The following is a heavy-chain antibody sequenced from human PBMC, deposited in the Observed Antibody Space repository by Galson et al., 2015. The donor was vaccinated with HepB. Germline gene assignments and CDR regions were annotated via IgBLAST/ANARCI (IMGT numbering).Heavy chain of an antibody. V-gene: IGHV1-69*13. Sequence: SVKVSCKASGGTFSSYAISWVRQAPGQGLEWMGGIIPIFGTANYAQKFQGRVTITADESTSTAYMELSSLRSEDTAVYYCARGGGALGYCSSTSCYGLIDYWGQGTLVTVSS. CDR3: ARGGGALGYCSSTSCYGLIDY. CDR2: IIPIFGTA. D-gene: IGHD2-2*01. CDR1: GGTFSSYA. J-gene: IGHJ4*02.